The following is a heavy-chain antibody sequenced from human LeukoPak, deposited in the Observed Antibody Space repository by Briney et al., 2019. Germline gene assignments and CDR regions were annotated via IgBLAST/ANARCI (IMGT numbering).Heavy chain of an antibody. V-gene: IGHV4-39*07. CDR2: IYYSGST. J-gene: IGHJ3*02. D-gene: IGHD3-9*01. CDR1: GGSISSSSYY. CDR3: ARVRYFDWSSPPDAFDI. Sequence: SETLSLTCTVSGGSISSSSYYWGWIRQPPGKGLEWIGSIYYSGSTYYNPSLKSRVTISVDTSKNQFSLKLSSVTAADTAVYYCARVRYFDWSSPPDAFDIWGQGTMVTVSS.